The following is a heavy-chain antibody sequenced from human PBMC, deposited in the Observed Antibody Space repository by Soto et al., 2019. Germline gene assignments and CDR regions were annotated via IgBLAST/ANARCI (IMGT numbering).Heavy chain of an antibody. CDR1: GGSISSANC. CDR2: IYHGGST. CDR3: ARLSCSYGVDV. V-gene: IGHV4-4*02. D-gene: IGHD2-21*01. J-gene: IGHJ6*02. Sequence: PSETLSLTCAVSGGSISSANCWTWVRQPPGKGLEWIGEIYHGGSTSYNPSLKSRVTLSLDKFKNHFSLNLTSVTAADTAVYYCARLSCSYGVDVWGQGTTVTVSS.